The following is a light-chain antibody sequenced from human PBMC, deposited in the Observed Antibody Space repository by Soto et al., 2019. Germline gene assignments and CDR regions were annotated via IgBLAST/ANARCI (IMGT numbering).Light chain of an antibody. CDR1: SSDLGNYNF. Sequence: QSVLTQPPSASGSPGQSVAVSCTGTSSDLGNYNFVSWYQQHPGKAPKLMIYEVSKRPSGVPDRFSGSKSGNTASLTVSGLQAEDEADYYCSSYAGSNTYVFGTGTQLTVL. CDR2: EVS. V-gene: IGLV2-8*01. CDR3: SSYAGSNTYV. J-gene: IGLJ7*01.